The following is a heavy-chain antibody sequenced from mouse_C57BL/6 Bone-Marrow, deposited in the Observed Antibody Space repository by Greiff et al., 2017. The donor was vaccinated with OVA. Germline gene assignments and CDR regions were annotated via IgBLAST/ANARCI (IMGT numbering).Heavy chain of an antibody. Sequence: EVKLQQSGPELVKPGASVKIPCKASGYTFTDYNMDWVKQSHGKSLEWIGDINPNNGGTIYNQKFKGKATLTVDKSSSTAYMELRSLTSEDTAVYYCARGGYDGGYYAMDYWGQGTSVTVSS. CDR3: ARGGYDGGYYAMDY. V-gene: IGHV1-18*01. CDR2: INPNNGGT. CDR1: GYTFTDYN. J-gene: IGHJ4*01. D-gene: IGHD2-2*01.